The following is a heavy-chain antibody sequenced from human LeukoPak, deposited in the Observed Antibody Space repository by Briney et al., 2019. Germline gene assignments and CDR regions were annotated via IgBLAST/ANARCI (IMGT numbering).Heavy chain of an antibody. CDR2: INPNSGGT. V-gene: IGHV1-2*02. D-gene: IGHD5-18*01. CDR3: ARVSTPTPGYSYGYVDY. CDR1: GYTFTGYY. J-gene: IGHJ4*02. Sequence: ASVKVCCKASGYTFTGYYMHWVRQAPGQGLEWMGWINPNSGGTNYAQKFQGRVTMTRDTSISTAYMELSRLRSDDTAVYYCARVSTPTPGYSYGYVDYWGQGTLVTVSS.